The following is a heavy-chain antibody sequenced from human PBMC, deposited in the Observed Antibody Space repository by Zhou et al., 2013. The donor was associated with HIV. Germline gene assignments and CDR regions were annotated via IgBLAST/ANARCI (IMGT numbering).Heavy chain of an antibody. CDR2: VNEGGSS. V-gene: IGHV4-34*01. Sequence: QVQLHQWGAGLLKPSETLSLTCAVYGETFGGFYWGRIRQPPGKGLEWIGEVNEGGSSNYNPSLKGRVSISADKSKNQFSLNLTSVSATDTAVYYCARLSSRSCRGGSCYNRFDSWGHGNLVTVSS. CDR1: GETFGGFY. CDR3: ARLSSRSCRGGSCYNRFDS. J-gene: IGHJ5*01. D-gene: IGHD2-15*01.